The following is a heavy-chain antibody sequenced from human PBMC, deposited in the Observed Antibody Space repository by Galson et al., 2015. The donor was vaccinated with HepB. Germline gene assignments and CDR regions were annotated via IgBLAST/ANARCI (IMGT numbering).Heavy chain of an antibody. CDR3: AKVLASRLLYYFDY. CDR1: GFTFSSYA. V-gene: IGHV3-23*01. CDR2: ISGSGGST. Sequence: LRLSCAASGFTFSSYAMSWVRQAPGKGLGWVSAISGSGGSTYYADSVKGRFTISRDNSKNTLYLQMNSLRAEDTAVYYCAKVLASRLLYYFDYWGQGTLVTVSS. J-gene: IGHJ4*02. D-gene: IGHD2-15*01.